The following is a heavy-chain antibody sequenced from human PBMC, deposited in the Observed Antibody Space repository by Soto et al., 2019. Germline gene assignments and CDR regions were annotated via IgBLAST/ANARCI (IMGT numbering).Heavy chain of an antibody. CDR3: AKKYHYASGTSLYDFDC. CDR1: GFTFSNYA. D-gene: IGHD3-10*01. V-gene: IGHV3-23*01. Sequence: EVQLLESGGDLVQPGGSLRLSCTASGFTFSNYAMSWVRQAPGKGLEWVSTISGSDGSTYYADTVKGRFTISRDNSKNTLFLQMNSLRAEDTALYYCAKKYHYASGTSLYDFDCWGQGTLVTVSS. J-gene: IGHJ4*02. CDR2: ISGSDGST.